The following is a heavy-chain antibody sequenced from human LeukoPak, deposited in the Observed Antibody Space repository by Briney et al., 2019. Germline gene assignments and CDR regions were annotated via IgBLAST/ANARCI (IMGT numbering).Heavy chain of an antibody. V-gene: IGHV3-53*04. D-gene: IGHD2-21*02. CDR1: GFTVSSNY. CDR3: ASARVIGIVVVTDAFDI. J-gene: IGHJ3*02. CDR2: IYSGGST. Sequence: GGSLRLSCAASGFTVSSNYMSWVRQAPGKGLEWVSVIYSGGSTDYADSVKGRFTISRHNSKNTLYLQMNSLRADDTAVYYWASARVIGIVVVTDAFDIWGQGTMVTVSS.